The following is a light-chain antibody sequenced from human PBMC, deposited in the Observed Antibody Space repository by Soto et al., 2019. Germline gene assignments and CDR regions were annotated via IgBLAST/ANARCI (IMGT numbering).Light chain of an antibody. V-gene: IGKV4-1*01. Sequence: DIVMTQSPDSLAVSLGGRATINCKSSQSVLYSSNNKNYLAWYQQKPGQPPKLLIYWASTRESGVPDRFSGSGSGTDFTLTISSLQAEDVAVYYCQQYCSTPRLTCGGGTKVDIK. CDR1: QSVLYSSNNKNY. CDR3: QQYCSTPRLT. CDR2: WAS. J-gene: IGKJ4*01.